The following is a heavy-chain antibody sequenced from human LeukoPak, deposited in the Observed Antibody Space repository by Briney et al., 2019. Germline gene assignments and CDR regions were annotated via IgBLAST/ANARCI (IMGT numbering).Heavy chain of an antibody. CDR3: ARVDDLDAFDI. CDR2: ISDDGSNK. J-gene: IGHJ3*02. Sequence: GRSLRLSCAASGFTFSSYAMHWVRQAPGKGLEWVAVISDDGSNKYYADSVRGRFTISRDNSKNTLYLQMNSLRPEDTAVYYCARVDDLDAFDIWGQGTMVTVSS. V-gene: IGHV3-30*04. D-gene: IGHD2-2*03. CDR1: GFTFSSYA.